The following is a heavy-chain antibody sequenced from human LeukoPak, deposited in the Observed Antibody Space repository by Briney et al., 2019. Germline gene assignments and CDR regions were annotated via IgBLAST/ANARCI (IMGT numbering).Heavy chain of an antibody. V-gene: IGHV1-69*13. J-gene: IGHJ4*02. CDR3: ARDDYGDYPRDY. Sequence: ASVKVSCRASGYTFTSYGISWVRQAPGQGLEWMGGIIPIFGTANYAQKFQGRVTITADESTSTAYMELSSLRSDDTAVYYCARDDYGDYPRDYWGQGTLVTVSS. CDR1: GYTFTSYG. D-gene: IGHD4-17*01. CDR2: IIPIFGTA.